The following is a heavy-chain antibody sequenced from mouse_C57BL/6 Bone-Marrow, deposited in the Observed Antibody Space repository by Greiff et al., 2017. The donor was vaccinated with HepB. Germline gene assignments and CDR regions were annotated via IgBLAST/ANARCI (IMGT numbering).Heavy chain of an antibody. Sequence: EVQRVESGPGLVKPSQSLSLTCSVTGYSITSGYYWNWIRQFPGNKLEWMGYISYDGSNNYNPSLKNRISITRDTSKNQFFLKLNSVTTEDTATYYCARAYGLYAMDYWGQGTSVTVSS. CDR3: ARAYGLYAMDY. CDR2: ISYDGSN. J-gene: IGHJ4*01. D-gene: IGHD1-1*01. V-gene: IGHV3-6*01. CDR1: GYSITSGYY.